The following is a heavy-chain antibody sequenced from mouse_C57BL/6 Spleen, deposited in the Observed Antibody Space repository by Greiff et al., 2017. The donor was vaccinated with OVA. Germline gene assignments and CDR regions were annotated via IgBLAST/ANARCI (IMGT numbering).Heavy chain of an antibody. CDR2: IDPEDGDT. V-gene: IGHV14-1*01. CDR3: TTAYYSNYGRYFDV. CDR1: GFNIKDYY. J-gene: IGHJ1*03. Sequence: EVQLQQSGAELVRPGASVKLSCTASGFNIKDYYMHWVKQRPEQGLEWIGRIDPEDGDTEYAPKFQGKATMTADTSSNTAYLQLSSLTSEDTAVYYCTTAYYSNYGRYFDVWGTGTTVTVSS. D-gene: IGHD2-5*01.